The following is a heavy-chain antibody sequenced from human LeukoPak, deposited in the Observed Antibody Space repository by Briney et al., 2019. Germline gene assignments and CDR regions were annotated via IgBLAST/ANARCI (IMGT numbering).Heavy chain of an antibody. J-gene: IGHJ4*02. V-gene: IGHV3-11*06. Sequence: PGGSLRLSCAASGFTFSDYYMSWIRQAPGKGLEWVSSISTSSTYIYYADSVKGRFTISRDKAKSSFYLQMNSLRAEDTAVYYCARDLTTVTTAVFAYWGQGTLVTVSS. CDR3: ARDLTTVTTAVFAY. CDR1: GFTFSDYY. CDR2: ISTSSTYI. D-gene: IGHD4-11*01.